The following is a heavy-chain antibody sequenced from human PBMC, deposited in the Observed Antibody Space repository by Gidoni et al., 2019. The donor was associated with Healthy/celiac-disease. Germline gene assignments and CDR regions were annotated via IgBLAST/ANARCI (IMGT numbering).Heavy chain of an antibody. Sequence: EVQLLESGGGLVQPGGSLRLSCAAPGFTFSSYAMSWVRQAPGKGLEWVSAISGSGDYTYYTDSVKGRFTISRDNSKNTLYLQMNSLRAEDTAVYYCAGQDWFPSNFEYWGQGTLVTVSS. CDR3: AGQDWFPSNFEY. CDR2: ISGSGDYT. CDR1: GFTFSSYA. V-gene: IGHV3-23*01. D-gene: IGHD3-9*01. J-gene: IGHJ4*02.